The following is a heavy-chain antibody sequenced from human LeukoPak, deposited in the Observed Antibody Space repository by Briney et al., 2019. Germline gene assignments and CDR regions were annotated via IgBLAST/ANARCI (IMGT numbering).Heavy chain of an antibody. Sequence: GGSLRLSCAASGFSFSTYWMTWVRQAPGKGLEWVANIKQDGSEKHYVDSVKGRFTISRDNAKNSLYLQMNSLRAEDTAVYYCAKASAGYNYAYGAFDIWGQGTMVTVSS. CDR2: IKQDGSEK. D-gene: IGHD5-18*01. CDR1: GFSFSTYW. V-gene: IGHV3-7*01. CDR3: AKASAGYNYAYGAFDI. J-gene: IGHJ3*02.